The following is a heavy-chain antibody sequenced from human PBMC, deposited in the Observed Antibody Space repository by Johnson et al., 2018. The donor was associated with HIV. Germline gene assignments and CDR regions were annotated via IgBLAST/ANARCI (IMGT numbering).Heavy chain of an antibody. CDR2: ISWNSGSI. D-gene: IGHD3-16*02. Sequence: VQLVESGGGVVQPGRSLRLSCAASGFTFSSYGMHWVRQAPGKGLEWVSGISWNSGSIGYADSVKGRFTISRDNAKNSLYLQMNSLRAEDTAVYYCARAGGGFYDYFWGSYPKSGAFDIWSQGTMVTVSS. CDR3: ARAGGGFYDYFWGSYPKSGAFDI. CDR1: GFTFSSYG. J-gene: IGHJ3*02. V-gene: IGHV3-9*01.